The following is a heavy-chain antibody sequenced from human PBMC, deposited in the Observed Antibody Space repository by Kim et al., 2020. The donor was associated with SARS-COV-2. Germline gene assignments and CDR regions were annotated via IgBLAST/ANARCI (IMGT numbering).Heavy chain of an antibody. CDR2: FDPEDGET. J-gene: IGHJ6*02. CDR3: ATAPIGQLVDYYGMDV. CDR1: GYTLTELS. V-gene: IGHV1-24*01. D-gene: IGHD6-6*01. Sequence: ASVKVSCKVSGYTLTELSMHWVRQAPGKGLEWMGGFDPEDGETIYAQKFQGRVTMTEDTSTDTAYMELSILRSEDTAVYYCATAPIGQLVDYYGMDVWGQGTTVTVSS.